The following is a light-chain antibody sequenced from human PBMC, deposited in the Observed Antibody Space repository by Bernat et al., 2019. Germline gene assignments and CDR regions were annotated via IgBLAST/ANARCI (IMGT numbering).Light chain of an antibody. CDR3: SSYTSSSTLGV. V-gene: IGLV2-14*01. CDR1: SSDVGGYNY. CDR2: DVS. J-gene: IGLJ3*02. Sequence: QSALTQPASVSGSPGQSITISCTGTSSDVGGYNYVSWYQQHPGKAPKLMIYDVSNRPSGVSNRFSGSKSGNTASLTISGLQAEDEADDYCSSYTSSSTLGVFGGGTKLNV.